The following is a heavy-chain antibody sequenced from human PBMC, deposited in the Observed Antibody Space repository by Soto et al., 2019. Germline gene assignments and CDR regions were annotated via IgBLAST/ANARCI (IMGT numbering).Heavy chain of an antibody. CDR2: ITSSGDIT. Sequence: GGSLRLSCAASGFSFSTYAMSWVRQAPGKGLDWVSAITSSGDITYYSDSVQGRLTISRDNSNNTLFLQMNSLRADDTAVYYCAKDAAGRVAARFDYWGQGGLVTVSS. CDR1: GFSFSTYA. V-gene: IGHV3-23*01. D-gene: IGHD6-13*01. J-gene: IGHJ4*02. CDR3: AKDAAGRVAARFDY.